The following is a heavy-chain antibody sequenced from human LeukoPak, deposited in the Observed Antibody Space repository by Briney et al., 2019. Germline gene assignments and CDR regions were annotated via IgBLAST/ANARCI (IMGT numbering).Heavy chain of an antibody. CDR1: GFTVSNYG. J-gene: IGHJ4*02. V-gene: IGHV3-21*05. D-gene: IGHD4-17*01. CDR2: ISSGSSYT. CDR3: ARVPNGDLDY. Sequence: GGSLRLSCAASGFTVSNYGMNWVRQAPGKGLEWLSHISSGSSYTSYADSVKGRFTISRDNAKNSLYLQMNSLRAEDTAVYYCARVPNGDLDYWGQGTLVTVSS.